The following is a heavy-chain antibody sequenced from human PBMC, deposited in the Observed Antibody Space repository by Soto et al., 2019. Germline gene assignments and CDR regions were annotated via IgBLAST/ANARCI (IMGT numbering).Heavy chain of an antibody. Sequence: GGSLRLSCAASGFTFSSYAMSWVRQAPGKGLEWVSAISGRGGSTYYADSVKGRFTISRENSKNTLYLQMNSLRAEDTAVYYCAKSVATLKRPVCYFDYWGQGTLVTVSS. CDR1: GFTFSSYA. J-gene: IGHJ4*02. D-gene: IGHD5-12*01. V-gene: IGHV3-23*01. CDR2: ISGRGGST. CDR3: AKSVATLKRPVCYFDY.